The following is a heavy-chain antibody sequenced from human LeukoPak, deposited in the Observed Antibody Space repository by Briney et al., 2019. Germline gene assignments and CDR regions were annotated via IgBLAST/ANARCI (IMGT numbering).Heavy chain of an antibody. CDR1: GFTFSDFY. CDR3: AKGGSRLFSHI. CDR2: ISTSGTTI. D-gene: IGHD3-3*01. V-gene: IGHV3-11*04. Sequence: GGSLRLSCAASGFTFSDFYMGWIRQAPGKGLEWVTYISTSGTTIYYADSVKGRFTISRDNAKNSLYLQMISLRAEDTAVYYCAKGGSRLFSHIWGQGTMVTVSS. J-gene: IGHJ3*02.